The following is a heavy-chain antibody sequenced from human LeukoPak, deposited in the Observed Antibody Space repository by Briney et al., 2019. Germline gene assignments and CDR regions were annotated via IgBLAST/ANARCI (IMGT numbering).Heavy chain of an antibody. CDR2: INSVGSST. V-gene: IGHV3-74*01. CDR3: ARGYSSSWSHKLYGDNWFDP. CDR1: GFTFSSYW. D-gene: IGHD6-13*01. Sequence: GGSLRLSCAASGFTFSSYWMHWVRQAPGKGLVWVSRINSVGSSTTYADSVKGRFTISRDNAKNTLYLQMNTLRAEDTAVYYCARGYSSSWSHKLYGDNWFDPWGQGTLVTVSS. J-gene: IGHJ5*02.